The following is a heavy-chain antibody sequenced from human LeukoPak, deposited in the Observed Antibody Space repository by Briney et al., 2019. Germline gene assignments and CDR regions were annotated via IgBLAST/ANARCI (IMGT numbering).Heavy chain of an antibody. CDR3: ARVRNQPLPNWFDP. CDR2: IYHSGST. V-gene: IGHV4-39*07. Sequence: SETLSLTCTVSGGSISSSSYYWGWIRRPPGKGLEWIGSIYHSGSTYYNPSLKSRVTISVDTSKNQFSLKLSSVTAADTAVYYCARVRNQPLPNWFDPWGQGTLVTVSS. J-gene: IGHJ5*02. CDR1: GGSISSSSYY. D-gene: IGHD1-14*01.